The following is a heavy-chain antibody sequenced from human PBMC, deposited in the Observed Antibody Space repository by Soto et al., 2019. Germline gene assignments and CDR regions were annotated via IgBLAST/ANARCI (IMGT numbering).Heavy chain of an antibody. CDR2: IYHGDSDT. Sequence: PGESLKITGKGSGYSFTSYWIGLVRQMPGKGLEWMGIIYHGDSDTRYSPSFQVQVTISAYKCISTAYLQWSSLKASDTAMYYCATGRSYYYYGVDVWGQGTTVTVSS. CDR3: ATGRSYYYYGVDV. J-gene: IGHJ6*02. CDR1: GYSFTSYW. V-gene: IGHV5-51*01.